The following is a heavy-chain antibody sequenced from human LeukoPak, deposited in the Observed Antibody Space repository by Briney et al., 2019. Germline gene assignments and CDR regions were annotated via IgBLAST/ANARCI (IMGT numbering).Heavy chain of an antibody. CDR2: INHSGST. J-gene: IGHJ3*02. D-gene: IGHD2-2*01. Sequence: SETLSLTCTVSGGSISSSSYYWSWIRQPPGKGLEWIGEINHSGSTNYNPSLKSRVTISVDTSKNQFSLKLSSVTAADTAVYYCARDIVVVPAAGADDAFDIWGQGTMVTVSS. CDR3: ARDIVVVPAAGADDAFDI. V-gene: IGHV4-39*07. CDR1: GGSISSSSYY.